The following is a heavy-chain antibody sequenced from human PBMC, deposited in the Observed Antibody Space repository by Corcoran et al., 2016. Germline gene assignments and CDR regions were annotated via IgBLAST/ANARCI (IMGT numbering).Heavy chain of an antibody. CDR1: GFTFSSYG. CDR2: IWYDGSNK. D-gene: IGHD6-13*01. Sequence: QVQLVESGGGVVQPGRSLRLSCAASGFTFSSYGMHWVRQAPGKGLEWVAVIWYDGSNKYYADSVKGRFTISRDNSKNTLYLQMNSLRAEDTAVYYCARVSRAAAGYFDYWGQGTLVTVFS. CDR3: ARVSRAAAGYFDY. V-gene: IGHV3-33*01. J-gene: IGHJ4*02.